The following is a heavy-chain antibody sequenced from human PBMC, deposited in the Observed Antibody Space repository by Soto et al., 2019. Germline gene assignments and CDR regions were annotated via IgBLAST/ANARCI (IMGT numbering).Heavy chain of an antibody. CDR1: GFSVSNNY. V-gene: IGHV3-53*02. CDR2: IYRDGRP. Sequence: EVQVVETGGGLIQPGGSLRLSCAVSGFSVSNNYMTWVRQAPGKGLEWVSVIYRDGRPYYANSAKGRFTFSRDTSKNMVHLKMNSMRVEDTAVYYCARDTENTGGGLDVWGQGAMVTVSS. J-gene: IGHJ3*01. D-gene: IGHD2-8*02. CDR3: ARDTENTGGGLDV.